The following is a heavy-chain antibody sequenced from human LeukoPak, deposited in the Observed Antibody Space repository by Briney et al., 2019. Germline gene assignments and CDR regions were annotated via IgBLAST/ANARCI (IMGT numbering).Heavy chain of an antibody. CDR2: IYYNGSP. Sequence: SETLSLTCTVSGGSISYYYWNWIRQPPGQGLEWIGYIYYNGSPNYNPSLKSRVTISVDASKNQFSLKVSAVTAADTAVYYCARGLNWFDPWGQGTLLTVSS. CDR3: ARGLNWFDP. V-gene: IGHV4-59*01. CDR1: GGSISYYY. J-gene: IGHJ5*02.